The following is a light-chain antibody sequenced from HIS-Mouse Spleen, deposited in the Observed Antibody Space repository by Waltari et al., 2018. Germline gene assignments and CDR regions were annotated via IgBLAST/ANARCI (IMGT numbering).Light chain of an antibody. CDR1: RIDVCIYNR. CDR2: EVS. V-gene: IGLV2-18*02. CDR3: SSYTSSSTV. J-gene: IGLJ1*01. Sequence: QSALTQPPSVSGSPGPSVTLSCPGTRIDVCIYNRLPWYQQPPGTAPKLMIYEVSNRPSGVPDRFSGSKSGNTASLTISGLQAEDEADYYCSSYTSSSTVFGTGTKVTVL.